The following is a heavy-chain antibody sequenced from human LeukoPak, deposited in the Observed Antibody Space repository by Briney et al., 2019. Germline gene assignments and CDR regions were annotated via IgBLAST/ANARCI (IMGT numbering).Heavy chain of an antibody. CDR3: ARDRSGLDAFDI. V-gene: IGHV4-38-2*02. Sequence: PSQTLSLTCTVSGYSISSGYYWGWIRQPPGKGLEWIGSIYHSGSSYYNPSLKSRVTISVDTSKNQFSLKLSSVTAADTAVYYCARDRSGLDAFDIWGQGTMVTVSS. CDR2: IYHSGSS. CDR1: GYSISSGYY. J-gene: IGHJ3*02. D-gene: IGHD3-3*01.